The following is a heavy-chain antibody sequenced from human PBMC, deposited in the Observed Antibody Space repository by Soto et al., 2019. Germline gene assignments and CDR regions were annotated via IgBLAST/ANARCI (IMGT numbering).Heavy chain of an antibody. Sequence: QVQLVQSGAEVKKPGASVKVSCKASGYTFTSYGISWVRQAPGQGLEWMGWISAYNGNTNYAQKLQGRVTMTTDTATSTAYMELRSLRSDDTAVYYCARDLASGGYYGSGGYHWGQGTLVTVSS. D-gene: IGHD3-10*01. CDR2: ISAYNGNT. J-gene: IGHJ4*02. CDR1: GYTFTSYG. V-gene: IGHV1-18*04. CDR3: ARDLASGGYYGSGGYH.